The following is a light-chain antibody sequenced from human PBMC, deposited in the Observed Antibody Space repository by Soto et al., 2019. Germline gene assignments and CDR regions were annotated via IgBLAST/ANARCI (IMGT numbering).Light chain of an antibody. CDR1: QSVSNKY. Sequence: EIVLTQSPGTLSRSPGERATLSCRASQSVSNKYLDWYQQKPGQAPRLVVYGASSRATGVPERLSASGYGTDLTLTISRMENEDFEVYYCQQYAKETLTFGHGTKVDIK. J-gene: IGKJ1*01. V-gene: IGKV3-20*01. CDR3: QQYAKETLT. CDR2: GAS.